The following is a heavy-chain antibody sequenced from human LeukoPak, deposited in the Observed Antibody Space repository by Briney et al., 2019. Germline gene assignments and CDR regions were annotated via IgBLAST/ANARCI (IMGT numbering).Heavy chain of an antibody. D-gene: IGHD3-22*01. CDR1: GFTFSNYG. Sequence: GRSLRLSCAASGFTFSNYGIHWVRQAPGKGLEWVSLISWDGGSTYYADSVKGRFTISRDNSKNSLYLQMNSLRAEDTALYYCAKDINPHYYYDSSRNNWFDPWGQGTLVTVSS. J-gene: IGHJ5*02. CDR2: ISWDGGST. CDR3: AKDINPHYYYDSSRNNWFDP. V-gene: IGHV3-43D*03.